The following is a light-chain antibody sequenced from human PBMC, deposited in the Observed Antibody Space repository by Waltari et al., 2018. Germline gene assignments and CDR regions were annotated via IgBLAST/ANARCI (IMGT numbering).Light chain of an antibody. Sequence: EIVMTQSPATLSVCPGERATLSPRPSQRDGSNLAWYQQKPGQAPRLLIYGASTRATGIPARFSGSGCGTEFTLTISSMQSEDFAVYYCQQYNNWPPLTFGGGTKVEIK. CDR3: QQYNNWPPLT. CDR1: QRDGSN. V-gene: IGKV3-15*01. CDR2: GAS. J-gene: IGKJ4*01.